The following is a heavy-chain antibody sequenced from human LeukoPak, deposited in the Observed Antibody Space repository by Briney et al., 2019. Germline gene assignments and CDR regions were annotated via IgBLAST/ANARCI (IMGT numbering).Heavy chain of an antibody. V-gene: IGHV4-59*01. CDR3: AREGGSYRPLDY. CDR2: IYYSGST. CDR1: GRSISSYY. J-gene: IGHJ4*02. Sequence: PSETLSLNCTGYGRSISSYYWSWIRQPPGKGLEGIVYIYYSGSTNYNRSLKSRVVKSVGTSKTQFSLKLSSVTAADTAVYYCAREGGSYRPLDYSGQGTLVTVAS. D-gene: IGHD3-10*01.